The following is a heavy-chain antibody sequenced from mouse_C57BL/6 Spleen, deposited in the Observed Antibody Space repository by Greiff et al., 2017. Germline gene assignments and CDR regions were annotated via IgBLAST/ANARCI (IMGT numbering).Heavy chain of an antibody. D-gene: IGHD2-5*01. J-gene: IGHJ3*01. V-gene: IGHV1-15*01. CDR2: IDPETGGT. Sequence: QVQLQQSGAELVRPGASVTLSCKASGYTFTDYEMHWVKQTPVHGLDWIGAIDPETGGTAYNQKFKGKAILTADKSSSTAYMELRSLTSEDSAVYYCTRDYYSNLAWFAYWGQGTLVTVSA. CDR3: TRDYYSNLAWFAY. CDR1: GYTFTDYE.